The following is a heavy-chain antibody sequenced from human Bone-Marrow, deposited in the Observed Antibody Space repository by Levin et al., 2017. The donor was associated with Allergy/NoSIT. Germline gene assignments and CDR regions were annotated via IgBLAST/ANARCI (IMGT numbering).Heavy chain of an antibody. V-gene: IGHV4-61*02. CDR2: MFAGGAA. J-gene: IGHJ5*02. Sequence: SETLSLTCTVSGDSINNTNHDWSWIRQTAGTGREWIGRMFAGGAATYNRSLRSRVTISIDTSKNQFSLKLTSVTAADTAVYYCARDETFNSWHTGWFDPWGQGTLVTVSS. D-gene: IGHD6-13*01. CDR3: ARDETFNSWHTGWFDP. CDR1: GDSINNTNHD.